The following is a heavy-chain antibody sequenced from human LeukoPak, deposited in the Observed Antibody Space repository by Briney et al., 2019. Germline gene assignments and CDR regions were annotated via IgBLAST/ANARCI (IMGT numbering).Heavy chain of an antibody. J-gene: IGHJ4*02. CDR2: ISGGGST. D-gene: IGHD2-2*01. Sequence: GGSLRLSCAASGFTFYTYAMSWVRQAPGKGLEWVSSISGGGSTYYADSVKGRFTISRDNSKNTLSLQMSSLRAEDTAVYFCAKDAGYCSSITCDLDYWGQGTLVTVSS. CDR3: AKDAGYCSSITCDLDY. V-gene: IGHV3-23*01. CDR1: GFTFYTYA.